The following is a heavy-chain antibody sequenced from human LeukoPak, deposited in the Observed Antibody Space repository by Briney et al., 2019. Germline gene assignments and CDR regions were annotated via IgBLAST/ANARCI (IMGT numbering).Heavy chain of an antibody. J-gene: IGHJ4*02. CDR1: GFTFSSYA. D-gene: IGHD5-18*01. Sequence: GGPLRLSCAASGFTFSSYAMHWVRQAPGKGLEYVSAISSNGGSTYYANSVKGRFTISRDNSKNTLYLQMGSLRAEDMAVYYCARGRIQLWSPFDYWGQGTLVTVSS. CDR3: ARGRIQLWSPFDY. V-gene: IGHV3-64*01. CDR2: ISSNGGST.